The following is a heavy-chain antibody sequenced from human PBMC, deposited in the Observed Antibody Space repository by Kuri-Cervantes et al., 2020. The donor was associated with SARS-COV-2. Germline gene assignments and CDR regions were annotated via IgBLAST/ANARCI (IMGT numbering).Heavy chain of an antibody. J-gene: IGHJ3*02. CDR2: VYYNGDT. Sequence: SETLSLTCTVSGVSLRSVNFYWGWFRQRPGKGLEWLGSVYYNGDTYYNPSLKSRLTVSIVAAKRQFSLRLTSVTAADTAVYFCARPERQGEDAFDIWGQGKMVTVSS. D-gene: IGHD1-26*01. V-gene: IGHV4-39*01. CDR3: ARPERQGEDAFDI. CDR1: GVSLRSVNFY.